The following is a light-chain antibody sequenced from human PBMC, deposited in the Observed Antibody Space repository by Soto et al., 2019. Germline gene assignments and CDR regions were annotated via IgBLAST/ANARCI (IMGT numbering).Light chain of an antibody. CDR1: QSISFY. CDR2: DAS. Sequence: EIFLTQSPGTLSLSPWEIATLSCRASQSISFYLTWYQHKPGQAPRLLIYDASNRATGIPARFSGSGYGTDFTLTISSLEPEDFAVYYCQQRSNWPTFGQGTRPGD. J-gene: IGKJ5*01. CDR3: QQRSNWPT. V-gene: IGKV3-11*01.